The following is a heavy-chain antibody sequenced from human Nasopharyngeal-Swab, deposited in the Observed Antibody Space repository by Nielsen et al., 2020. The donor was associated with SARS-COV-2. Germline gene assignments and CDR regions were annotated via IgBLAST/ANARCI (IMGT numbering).Heavy chain of an antibody. CDR1: GFRDYS. Sequence: GESLKISCVDSGFRDYSMNWVRQAPGKGLEWVSSLSSSSSDIYYADSVKGRFTISRDNAKNSLYLQMNNLRAEDTAVYYCARGYCSSGSCYAKHYGMDVWGQGTTVTVSS. CDR2: LSSSSSDI. D-gene: IGHD2-15*01. V-gene: IGHV3-21*01. CDR3: ARGYCSSGSCYAKHYGMDV. J-gene: IGHJ6*02.